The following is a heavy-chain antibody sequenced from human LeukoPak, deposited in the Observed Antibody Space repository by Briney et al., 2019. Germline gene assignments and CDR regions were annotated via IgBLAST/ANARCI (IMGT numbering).Heavy chain of an antibody. CDR1: GFTFSSYW. D-gene: IGHD3-22*01. V-gene: IGHV3-7*03. J-gene: IGHJ4*02. Sequence: GGSLRLSCATSGFTFSSYWMSWVRQAPGKGLEWVANIKQDGSEKYYVDSVKGRFTISRDNAKNSLYLQMNSLRAEDTAVYYCAKAPTKGYDSSGYYYGESYYFDYWGQGTLVTVSS. CDR3: AKAPTKGYDSSGYYYGESYYFDY. CDR2: IKQDGSEK.